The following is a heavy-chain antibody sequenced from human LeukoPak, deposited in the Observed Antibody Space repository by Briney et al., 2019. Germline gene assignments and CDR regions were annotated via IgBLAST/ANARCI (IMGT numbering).Heavy chain of an antibody. CDR3: VREEGGSYYLY. CDR2: IKQDGSEK. CDR1: GFTFSSYW. J-gene: IGHJ4*02. D-gene: IGHD1-26*01. V-gene: IGHV3-7*05. Sequence: TGGSLRLSCAASGFTFSSYWMSWVRQVPGKGLEWVANIKQDGSEKKYVDSVKGRFTVSRDNAKDSLYLQMNSLRAEDTGVYYCVREEGGSYYLYWGQGTLVTVSS.